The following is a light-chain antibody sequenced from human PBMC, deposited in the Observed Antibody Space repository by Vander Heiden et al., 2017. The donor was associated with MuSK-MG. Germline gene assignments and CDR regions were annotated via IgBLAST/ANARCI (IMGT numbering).Light chain of an antibody. CDR1: QDISNY. CDR3: QQYDNLPSFT. Sequence: DIPITQSPSSLSASVGDRGTITCQASQDISNYLKWYQQKPGKAPKLLIYDASNLETGVPSRFSGSGSGTDFTFTISSLQPEDIATDYCQQYDNLPSFTFGPGTKVDIK. V-gene: IGKV1-33*01. J-gene: IGKJ3*01. CDR2: DAS.